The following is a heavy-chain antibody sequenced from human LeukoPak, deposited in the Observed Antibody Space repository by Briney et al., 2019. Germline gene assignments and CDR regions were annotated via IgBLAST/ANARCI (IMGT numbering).Heavy chain of an antibody. J-gene: IGHJ6*02. CDR3: ARDKLEPGYSMDV. D-gene: IGHD1-1*01. CDR1: GFTFSSYA. CDR2: IWYDGNNK. Sequence: GGSLRLSCAASGFTFSSYAMHWVRQAPGKGLEWVAVIWYDGNNKYYADSVTGRFAISRDNSKSTLFLQMNSLRAEDTAIYYCARDKLEPGYSMDVWGQGTTVTVSS. V-gene: IGHV3-33*08.